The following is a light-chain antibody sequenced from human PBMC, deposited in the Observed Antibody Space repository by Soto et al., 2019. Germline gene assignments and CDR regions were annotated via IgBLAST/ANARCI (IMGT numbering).Light chain of an antibody. CDR2: YAS. Sequence: AIQLTQSPSSLSASVGDRVTITCRASQGISSALAWYQQKPGKAPKLLIYYASRLESGVPSRFSGSGSGTDFTLTISSLQPEDFATYYCQQFNSYSSLTFGGGTNVEIK. CDR3: QQFNSYSSLT. CDR1: QGISSA. J-gene: IGKJ4*01. V-gene: IGKV1-13*02.